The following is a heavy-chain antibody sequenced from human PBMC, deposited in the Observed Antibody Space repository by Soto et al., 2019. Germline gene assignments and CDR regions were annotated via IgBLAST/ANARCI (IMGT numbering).Heavy chain of an antibody. V-gene: IGHV1-69*05. J-gene: IGHJ1*01. CDR1: GGTFSSYA. Sequence: QVQLVQSGAEVKKPGSSVKVSCKASGGTFSSYAISWVRQAPGQGLEWMGGIIAIFGTANYAQTFQGRVTITSDESKRTDYMDLSILRSEYTAVDYCARPMDCSGGSGNDWGLAYGGQGTLVTVSS. CDR2: IIAIFGTA. D-gene: IGHD2-15*01. CDR3: ARPMDCSGGSGNDWGLAY.